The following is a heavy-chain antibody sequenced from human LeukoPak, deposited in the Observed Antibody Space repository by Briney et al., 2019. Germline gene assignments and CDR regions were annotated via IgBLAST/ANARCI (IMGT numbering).Heavy chain of an antibody. V-gene: IGHV3-7*03. CDR1: GFTFSSYW. CDR2: IKQDGSEK. D-gene: IGHD3-10*01. CDR3: AKDAYYYGSGRGPWFDP. Sequence: PGGSLRLSCAASGFTFSSYWMSWVRQAPGKGLEWVANIKQDGSEKYYVDSVKGRFTISRDNAKNSLYLQMNSLRAEDTAVYYCAKDAYYYGSGRGPWFDPWGQGTLVTVSS. J-gene: IGHJ5*02.